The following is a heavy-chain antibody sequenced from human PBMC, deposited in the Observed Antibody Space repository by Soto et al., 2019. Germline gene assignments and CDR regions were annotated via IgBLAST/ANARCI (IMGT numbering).Heavy chain of an antibody. V-gene: IGHV4-4*02. CDR1: GDSISNSKW. J-gene: IGHJ6*02. Sequence: SETLSLTCAVSGDSISNSKWWTWVRQTPGKGLEWIGKIDHNGITNYNPSLESRVAILKDNSKNQLSLKLSSVTGADSAVYYSVRLNRDYYYYGMDVWGQGATVTVSS. CDR3: VRLNRDYYYYGMDV. CDR2: IDHNGIT.